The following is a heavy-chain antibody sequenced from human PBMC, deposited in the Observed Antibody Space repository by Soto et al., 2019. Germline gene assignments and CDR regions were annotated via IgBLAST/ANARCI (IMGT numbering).Heavy chain of an antibody. CDR3: ARDPQLGINYYYYMDV. J-gene: IGHJ6*03. CDR2: INAGNGNT. CDR1: GYTFTSYA. D-gene: IGHD7-27*01. Sequence: ASVKVSCKASGYTFTSYAMHWVRQAPGQRLEWMGWINAGNGNTKYSQKFQGRVTITRDTSASTAYMELSSLRSEDTAVYYWARDPQLGINYYYYMDVWGKGTTVTVSS. V-gene: IGHV1-3*01.